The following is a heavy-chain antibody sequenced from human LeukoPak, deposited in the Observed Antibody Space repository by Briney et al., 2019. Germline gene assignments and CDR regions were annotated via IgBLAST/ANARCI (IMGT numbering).Heavy chain of an antibody. Sequence: PGRSLRLSSAASGFTFSDYGIHWVRQAPGKGLEWVAVLSPHGNYEYYADSVQGRFTISRDDSKNTVYLQMNSLRDEDTAVYYCAREWIDRSLDHWGQGTLVTVSS. CDR1: GFTFSDYG. J-gene: IGHJ4*02. CDR3: AREWIDRSLDH. D-gene: IGHD5-12*01. V-gene: IGHV3-33*01. CDR2: LSPHGNYE.